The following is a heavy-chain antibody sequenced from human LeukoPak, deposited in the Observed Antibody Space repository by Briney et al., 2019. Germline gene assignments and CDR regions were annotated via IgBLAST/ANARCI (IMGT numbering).Heavy chain of an antibody. D-gene: IGHD3-10*01. CDR1: GFTFSSYA. V-gene: IGHV3-30*04. J-gene: IGHJ4*02. Sequence: PGGSLRLSCAASGFTFSSYAMHWVRQAPGKGLERVAVISYDGSNKYYADSVKGRFTISRDNSKNTLYLQMNSLRAEDTAVYYCARDGNDGFFDYWGQGTLVTVSS. CDR2: ISYDGSNK. CDR3: ARDGNDGFFDY.